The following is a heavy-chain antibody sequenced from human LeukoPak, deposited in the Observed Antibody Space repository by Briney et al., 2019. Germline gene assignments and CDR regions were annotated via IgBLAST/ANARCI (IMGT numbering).Heavy chain of an antibody. J-gene: IGHJ5*02. D-gene: IGHD3-10*01. CDR2: IIPIFGTA. Sequence: GASVKVSCKASGGTFSSYAISWVRQAPGQGLEWMGGIIPIFGTANYAQKFQGRVTITADESTSTAYMELSSLRSEDTAVYYCAREPVRGVPTPWFDPWAREPWSPSPQ. CDR3: AREPVRGVPTPWFDP. CDR1: GGTFSSYA. V-gene: IGHV1-69*13.